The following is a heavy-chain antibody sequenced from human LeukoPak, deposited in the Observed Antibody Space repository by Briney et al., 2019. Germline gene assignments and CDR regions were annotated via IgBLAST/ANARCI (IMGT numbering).Heavy chain of an antibody. D-gene: IGHD3-10*01. V-gene: IGHV4-39*07. CDR1: GGSISSSGYY. CDR3: ARGSMGGSGSYYRDYYYGMDV. J-gene: IGHJ6*02. CDR2: IYYSGST. Sequence: SETLSLTCTVSGGSISSSGYYWGWIRQPPGKGLEWIGSIYYSGSTYYNPSLESRVTMSVDTSKNQFSLNLNSVTAADTAVYYCARGSMGGSGSYYRDYYYGMDVWGQGTTVTVSS.